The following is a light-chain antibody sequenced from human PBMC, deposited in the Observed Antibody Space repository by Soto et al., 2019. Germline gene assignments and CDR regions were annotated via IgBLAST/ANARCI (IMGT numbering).Light chain of an antibody. V-gene: IGKV3-11*01. J-gene: IGKJ5*01. Sequence: EFVLTQSPATLSLSPGERATPSCISSQSVSSYLAWYQQKPGQAPRLLIYDTSNRATGVPARFSGSGSGTDFTLTISSLEPEDFAVYYCQQRSNWPPITFGQGTRLEIK. CDR2: DTS. CDR1: QSVSSY. CDR3: QQRSNWPPIT.